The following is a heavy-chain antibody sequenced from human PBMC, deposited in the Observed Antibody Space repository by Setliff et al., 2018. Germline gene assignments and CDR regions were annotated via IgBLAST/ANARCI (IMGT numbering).Heavy chain of an antibody. Sequence: ASVKVSCKASGYTFTGYYMHWIRQAPGQGLEWVGWINPNSGVTNYAQKFQGRVTMTRDTSISTAHMELSSLRSDDTAVYYCARVATLIRGVTVNWFDPWGQGTLVTVSS. V-gene: IGHV1-2*02. J-gene: IGHJ5*02. D-gene: IGHD3-10*01. CDR2: INPNSGVT. CDR3: ARVATLIRGVTVNWFDP. CDR1: GYTFTGYY.